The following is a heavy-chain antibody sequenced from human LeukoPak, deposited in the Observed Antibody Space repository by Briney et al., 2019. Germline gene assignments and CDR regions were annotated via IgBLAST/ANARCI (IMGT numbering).Heavy chain of an antibody. CDR1: GFTFSNYW. CDR3: AKDGNWARFEN. Sequence: GGSLRLSCAASGFTFSNYWMSWVRQAPGKGLEWVANIKQDRSEKYYVDSVKGRFTISRDNAKNSLYLQMNSLRAEDTAVYYCAKDGNWARFENWGQGTLVTVSS. V-gene: IGHV3-7*01. CDR2: IKQDRSEK. D-gene: IGHD7-27*01. J-gene: IGHJ4*02.